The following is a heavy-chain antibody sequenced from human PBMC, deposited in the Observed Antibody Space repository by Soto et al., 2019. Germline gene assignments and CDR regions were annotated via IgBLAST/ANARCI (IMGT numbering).Heavy chain of an antibody. CDR2: INVVNGDT. D-gene: IGHD3-10*01. Sequence: QVQLVQSGAEVKKPGASVLVSCKASGYTFSTNHLHWVRQAPGQRLEWMGWINVVNGDTKYSQKFQGRVTISRDTSASTAYMELRSLRSEDTAVYYWAREQQHYYGPLDTWGQGTLVTVSS. CDR3: AREQQHYYGPLDT. J-gene: IGHJ5*02. CDR1: GYTFSTNH. V-gene: IGHV1-3*01.